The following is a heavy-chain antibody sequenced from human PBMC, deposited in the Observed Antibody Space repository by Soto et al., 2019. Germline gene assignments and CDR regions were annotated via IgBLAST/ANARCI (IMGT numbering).Heavy chain of an antibody. Sequence: PGGSLRLSCAASGFTVSSFAMNWVRQAPGKGLVWVSGIDSGGSSTYYADSVKGRFIISRDNDKDTVYLQMNSLRAEDTAVYYCASPYMYSSGLYFYGMDVWGQGTTVTVSS. D-gene: IGHD6-19*01. J-gene: IGHJ6*02. V-gene: IGHV3-74*01. CDR1: GFTVSSFA. CDR2: IDSGGSST. CDR3: ASPYMYSSGLYFYGMDV.